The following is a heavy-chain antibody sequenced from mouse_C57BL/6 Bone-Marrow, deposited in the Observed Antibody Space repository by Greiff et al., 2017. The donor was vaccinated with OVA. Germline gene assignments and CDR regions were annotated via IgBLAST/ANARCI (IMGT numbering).Heavy chain of an antibody. CDR3: ARMGLGPWFAY. CDR1: GYTFTSYW. D-gene: IGHD4-1*01. J-gene: IGHJ3*01. V-gene: IGHV1-69*01. Sequence: QVQLQQPGAELVMPGASVKLSCKASGYTFTSYWMHWVKQRPGQGLEWIGEIDPSDSYTNYNQKFKGKSTLTVDKSSSTAYMQLSSLTSEDSAVYYCARMGLGPWFAYWGQGTLVTVSA. CDR2: IDPSDSYT.